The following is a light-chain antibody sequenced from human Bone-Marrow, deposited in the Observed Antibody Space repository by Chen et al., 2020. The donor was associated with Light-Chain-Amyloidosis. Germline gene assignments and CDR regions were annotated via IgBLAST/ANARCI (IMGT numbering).Light chain of an antibody. V-gene: IGLV3-21*03. CDR1: HIDRKS. Sequence: SYELTQPPSVLVAPGKTATVTCGGNHIDRKSVHWFQRKPGQAPVLVVFDAHDRTPGIPARFYGKKSGYTAPLTSSRGEGGDEADYYGQVWDSGRDDVGFGGGTRLTVL. J-gene: IGLJ2*01. CDR2: DAH. CDR3: QVWDSGRDDVG.